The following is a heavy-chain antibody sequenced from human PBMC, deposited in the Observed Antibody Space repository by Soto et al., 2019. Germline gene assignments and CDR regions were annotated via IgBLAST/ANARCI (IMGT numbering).Heavy chain of an antibody. D-gene: IGHD3-22*01. V-gene: IGHV4-30-4*01. CDR1: GGSISSDDYY. CDR2: IHSSGSN. CDR3: ARDLDGLHDDTSGPFPRPG. J-gene: IGHJ1*01. Sequence: QVQLQESGPGQVQPSKTLSLTCTVSGGSISSDDYYWSWIHPAPGRGLEGIGYIHSSGSNYYNPSLKSRAKMSIDTAGNQFSLKVSSVTVADTAVYYCARDLDGLHDDTSGPFPRPGWGQGTLVTVSS.